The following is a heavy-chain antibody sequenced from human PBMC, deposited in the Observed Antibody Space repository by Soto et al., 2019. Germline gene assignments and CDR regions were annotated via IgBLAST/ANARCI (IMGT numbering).Heavy chain of an antibody. CDR3: AREFTGGSQDY. CDR2: IHPNNGGT. D-gene: IGHD2-8*02. J-gene: IGHJ4*02. CDR1: GFTFNGYY. V-gene: IGHV1-2*02. Sequence: ASVKVSCKASGFTFNGYYVHWVRQAPGQGLEWMGWIHPNNGGTKYAQKFQGRVTMTRDTSIRTAYMELTRLRSDDTAVYYCAREFTGGSQDYWGQGTLVTVSS.